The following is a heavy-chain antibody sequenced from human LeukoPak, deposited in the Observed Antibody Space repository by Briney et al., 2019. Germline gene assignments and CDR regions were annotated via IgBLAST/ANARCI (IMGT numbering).Heavy chain of an antibody. CDR1: GGSISSYY. CDR3: ARHCSSTSCYGGFDY. Sequence: SETLSLTCTASGGSISSYYWSWIRQPPGKGLEWIGYIYTSGSTNYNPSLKSRVTISVDTSKNQFSLKLSSVTAADTAVYYCARHCSSTSCYGGFDYWGQGTLVTVSS. J-gene: IGHJ4*02. V-gene: IGHV4-4*09. CDR2: IYTSGST. D-gene: IGHD2-2*01.